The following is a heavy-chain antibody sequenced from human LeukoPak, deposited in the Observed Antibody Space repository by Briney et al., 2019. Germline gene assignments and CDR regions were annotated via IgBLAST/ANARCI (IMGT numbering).Heavy chain of an antibody. CDR1: GGFINTYY. V-gene: IGHV4-59*01. D-gene: IGHD3-3*01. Sequence: SETLSLTCSVSGGFINTYYWSWIRQPPGKGLEWIGYISNSRGTSYNPSLKSRVTISVDTSKNQFSLKVMSVTAADTAVYYCARTDWSRFDPWGQGILVTVSS. CDR2: ISNSRGT. J-gene: IGHJ5*02. CDR3: ARTDWSRFDP.